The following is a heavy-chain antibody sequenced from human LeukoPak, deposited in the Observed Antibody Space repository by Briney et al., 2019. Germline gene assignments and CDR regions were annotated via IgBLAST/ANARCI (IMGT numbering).Heavy chain of an antibody. D-gene: IGHD6-13*01. V-gene: IGHV3-21*01. Sequence: NTGGSLRLSCAASGFTFSSYSMNWVRQAPGKGLEWVSSISSSSYIYYADSVKGRFTISRDNAKDSLYLQMNSLRAEDTAVYYCASDPFPYSSSWYESANYYMDVWGKGTTVTVSS. J-gene: IGHJ6*03. CDR1: GFTFSSYS. CDR2: ISSSSYI. CDR3: ASDPFPYSSSWYESANYYMDV.